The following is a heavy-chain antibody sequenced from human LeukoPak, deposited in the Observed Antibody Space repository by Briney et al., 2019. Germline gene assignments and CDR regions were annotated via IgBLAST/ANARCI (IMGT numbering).Heavy chain of an antibody. CDR3: ARTASSSWNFDY. CDR2: IYTGDSDT. V-gene: IGHV5-51*01. J-gene: IGHJ4*02. D-gene: IGHD6-13*01. Sequence: GESLQISCKGSGYSFTSYWICWVRQLPGKGLECLGTIYTGDSDTRYSPSFQGQVTISADKSISTAYLQWSSLKASDTAMYYCARTASSSWNFDYWGQGTLVTVSS. CDR1: GYSFTSYW.